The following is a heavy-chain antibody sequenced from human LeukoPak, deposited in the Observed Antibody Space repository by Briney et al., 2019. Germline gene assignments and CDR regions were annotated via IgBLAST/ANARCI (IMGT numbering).Heavy chain of an antibody. J-gene: IGHJ4*02. D-gene: IGHD1-26*01. Sequence: GGSLRLSCAASGFTFSSYEMNWVRQAPGKGLEWVSYISSSGSTIYYADSVKGRFTISRDNAKNSLYLQMNSLRAEDTAVYYCARDRTLGGSYYGYYFDYWGQGTLVTVS. CDR3: ARDRTLGGSYYGYYFDY. CDR2: ISSSGSTI. CDR1: GFTFSSYE. V-gene: IGHV3-48*03.